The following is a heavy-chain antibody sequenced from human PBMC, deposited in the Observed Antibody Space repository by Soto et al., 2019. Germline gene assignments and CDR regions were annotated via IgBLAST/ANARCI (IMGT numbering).Heavy chain of an antibody. D-gene: IGHD1-26*01. CDR3: AAQAPWELPPRSPAFDI. CDR1: GFTFSSYG. J-gene: IGHJ3*02. V-gene: IGHV3-33*01. Sequence: QVQLVESGGGVVQPGRSLRLSCAASGFTFSSYGMHWVRQAPGKGLEWVAVIWYDGSNKYYADSVKGRFTISRDNSKNTLYLQMNSLRAEDTAVYYCAAQAPWELPPRSPAFDIWGQGTMVSVSS. CDR2: IWYDGSNK.